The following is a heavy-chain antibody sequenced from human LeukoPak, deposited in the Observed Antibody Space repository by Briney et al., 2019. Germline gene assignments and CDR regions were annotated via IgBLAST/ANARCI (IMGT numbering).Heavy chain of an antibody. J-gene: IGHJ5*02. Sequence: SETLSLTCTVSGGSISSYYWSWIRQPPGKGLEWIGYIYYSGSTNYNPSLKSRVTISVDTSKNQFSLKLSSVTAADTAVYYCARDIVVVVAATLYNWFDPWGQGTLVTVSS. CDR3: ARDIVVVVAATLYNWFDP. V-gene: IGHV4-59*12. CDR1: GGSISSYY. CDR2: IYYSGST. D-gene: IGHD2-15*01.